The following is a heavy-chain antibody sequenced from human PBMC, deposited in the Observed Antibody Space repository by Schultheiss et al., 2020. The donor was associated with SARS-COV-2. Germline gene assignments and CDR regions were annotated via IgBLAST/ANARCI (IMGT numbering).Heavy chain of an antibody. D-gene: IGHD6-19*01. CDR3: TTRTLRIAVAGTPLFDY. J-gene: IGHJ4*02. V-gene: IGHV3-15*01. CDR1: GFTFSNAW. Sequence: GESLKISCAASGFTFSNAWMSWVRQAPGKGLEWVGRIKSKTDGGTTDYAAPVKGRFTISRDDSKNTLYLQMNSLKTEDTAVYYCTTRTLRIAVAGTPLFDYWGQGTLVTVSS. CDR2: IKSKTDGGTT.